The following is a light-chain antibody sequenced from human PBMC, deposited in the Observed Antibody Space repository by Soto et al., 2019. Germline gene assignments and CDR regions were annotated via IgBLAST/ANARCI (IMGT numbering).Light chain of an antibody. Sequence: QSVLTQPPSVSGAPGQRVTISCTGSSSNIGAGYDVHGYQQLPGTAPKLPIYGNSNRPSGVPDRFSGSKSGTSASLAITGLQAEDEADYYCPSYDSSLSGSVFGGGTKLTVL. J-gene: IGLJ3*02. CDR1: SSNIGAGYD. CDR3: PSYDSSLSGSV. V-gene: IGLV1-40*01. CDR2: GNS.